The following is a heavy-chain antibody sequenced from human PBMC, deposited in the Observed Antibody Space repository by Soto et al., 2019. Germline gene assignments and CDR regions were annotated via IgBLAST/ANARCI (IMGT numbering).Heavy chain of an antibody. J-gene: IGHJ6*03. CDR1: GYTFSTHD. Sequence: QVQLVQSGAEVRKPGASVRVSCKASGYTFSTHDINWVRQAPGQGLEWMGWMNFNSGNTGYAQKFQGRVTMTRDTSRSTAYMELSSLCSADTAVYYCAVAVVPTSIHYYYCMGVWGKRATVSGSS. D-gene: IGHD2-2*01. V-gene: IGHV1-8*01. CDR3: AVAVVPTSIHYYYCMGV. CDR2: MNFNSGNT.